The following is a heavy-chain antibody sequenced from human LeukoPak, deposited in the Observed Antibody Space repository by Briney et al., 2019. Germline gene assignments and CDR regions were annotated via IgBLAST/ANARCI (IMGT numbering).Heavy chain of an antibody. Sequence: GGSLRLSCAASGFTFSNSWMDWVRQAPGKGLEWVANIKGDGSEKYYVDSVKARFTISRDNAKNSLYLQMNSLRAEDTAVYYCSWRLEYWGQGTQVTVSS. CDR2: IKGDGSEK. V-gene: IGHV3-7*01. CDR3: SWRLEY. J-gene: IGHJ4*02. CDR1: GFTFSNSW. D-gene: IGHD2-21*02.